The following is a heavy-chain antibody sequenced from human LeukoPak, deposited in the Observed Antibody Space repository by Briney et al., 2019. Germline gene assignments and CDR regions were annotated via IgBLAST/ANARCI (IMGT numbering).Heavy chain of an antibody. Sequence: VASVKVSCKASEYTFTGYDMHWVRQAPGQGLEWMGWINPNSGGTHYAPKFQGRVTMTRDTSISTAYMELSKLRSDDTAVYYCARGPYVPFPNWYFDLWGRGTLVTVSS. CDR2: INPNSGGT. V-gene: IGHV1-2*02. J-gene: IGHJ2*01. CDR1: EYTFTGYD. D-gene: IGHD3-10*02. CDR3: ARGPYVPFPNWYFDL.